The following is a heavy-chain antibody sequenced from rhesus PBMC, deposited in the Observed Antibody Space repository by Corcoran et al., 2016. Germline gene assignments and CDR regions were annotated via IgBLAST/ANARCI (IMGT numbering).Heavy chain of an antibody. Sequence: QLQLQESGPGLVKPSETLSLTCAVSGGSISSNYWRWIRQPPGKVLEWIRRICGSGVSTEDNPSLKSRVTISTYTSNNHFYRKLSSVTAADTAVYYCARGTNRFDVWGPGVLVTVSS. CDR3: ARGTNRFDV. CDR1: GGSISSNY. CDR2: ICGSGVST. J-gene: IGHJ5-1*01. V-gene: IGHV4-173*01.